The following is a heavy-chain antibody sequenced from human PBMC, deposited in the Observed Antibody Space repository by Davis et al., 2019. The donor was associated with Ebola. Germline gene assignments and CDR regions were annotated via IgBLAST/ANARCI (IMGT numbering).Heavy chain of an antibody. CDR2: IIPIFGTA. V-gene: IGHV1-69*05. J-gene: IGHJ5*02. CDR1: GGTFSSYA. CDR3: AREAYGDMGHWFDP. Sequence: AASVKVSCKASGGTFSSYAISWVRQAPGQGLEWMGGIIPIFGTANYAQKFQGWVTMTRDTSISTAYMELSRLRSDDTAVYYCAREAYGDMGHWFDPWGQGTLVTVSS. D-gene: IGHD4-17*01.